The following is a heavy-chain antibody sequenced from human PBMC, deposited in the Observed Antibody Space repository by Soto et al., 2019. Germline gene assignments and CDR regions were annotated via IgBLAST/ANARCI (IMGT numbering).Heavy chain of an antibody. CDR2: MDYSGST. D-gene: IGHD3-16*01. J-gene: IGHJ4*02. Sequence: SEALSLTCTVSGGSIISSSYYWGWIRQRPVKWVEWSGSMDYSGSTGYNPSLNSRVTVSVGTARGEFSLKVSSVTSADTAVYYCARGGVSKYFDYWGQGTLVTVSS. CDR3: ARGGVSKYFDY. CDR1: GGSIISSSYY. V-gene: IGHV4-39*01.